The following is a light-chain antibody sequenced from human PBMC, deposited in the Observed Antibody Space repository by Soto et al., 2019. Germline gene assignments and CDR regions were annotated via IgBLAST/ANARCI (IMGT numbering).Light chain of an antibody. V-gene: IGLV2-14*01. J-gene: IGLJ1*01. Sequence: QSVLAQPASVSGSPGQSITTSCTGTSSDVGGYNYVSWYQQHPGKAPKLMIYDVSNRPSGVSNRFSGSKSGNTASLTISGLQAEDEADYYCSSYTSSSPPLYVFGTGTKVTVL. CDR1: SSDVGGYNY. CDR3: SSYTSSSPPLYV. CDR2: DVS.